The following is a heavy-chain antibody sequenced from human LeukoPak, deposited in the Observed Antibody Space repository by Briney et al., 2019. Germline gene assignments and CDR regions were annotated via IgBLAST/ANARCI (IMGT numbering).Heavy chain of an antibody. Sequence: GGSLRLSCAASGFIFTDYWMYWVRQAPGRGLAWVANIKEDGSEKNYVDSVKGRFTISRDNAKNSVYLQMDSLRVEDTAVYYCAREGVKNEDSSGVLDYWGQGTLDTVSS. V-gene: IGHV3-7*01. CDR3: AREGVKNEDSSGVLDY. CDR1: GFIFTDYW. J-gene: IGHJ4*02. CDR2: IKEDGSEK. D-gene: IGHD6-19*01.